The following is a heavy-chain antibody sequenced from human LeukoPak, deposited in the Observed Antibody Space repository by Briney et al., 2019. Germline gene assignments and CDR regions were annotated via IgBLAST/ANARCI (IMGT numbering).Heavy chain of an antibody. J-gene: IGHJ4*02. V-gene: IGHV4-59*11. Sequence: SETLSLTCTVSGVSISSHYWTWIRQPPGKGLELLGHIYSSGSTFYGPSLKSRFTMSVDTSKNQFYLQLTSVTAADTAVYYCARFSTGSDTTSCYFHYWGQGTLVIVSS. CDR3: ARFSTGSDTTSCYFHY. CDR2: IYSSGST. CDR1: GVSISSHY. D-gene: IGHD2-2*01.